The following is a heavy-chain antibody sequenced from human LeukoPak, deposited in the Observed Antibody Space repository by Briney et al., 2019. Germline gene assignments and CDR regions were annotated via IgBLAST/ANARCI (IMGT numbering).Heavy chain of an antibody. J-gene: IGHJ4*02. CDR2: ISYDGRNK. CDR3: VRDPPRDTAMVWKY. V-gene: IGHV3-30*03. CDR1: GFTFSTYG. D-gene: IGHD5-18*01. Sequence: PGGSLRLSCATSGFTFSTYGMHWVRQAPGKGPEWVAVISYDGRNKYYGDSVKGRFTISRDNSENTLYLQMNSLRAEDTAVYYCVRDPPRDTAMVWKYWGQGTLVTVSS.